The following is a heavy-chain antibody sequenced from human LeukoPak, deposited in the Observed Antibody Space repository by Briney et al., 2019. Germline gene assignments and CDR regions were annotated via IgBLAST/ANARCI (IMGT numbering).Heavy chain of an antibody. J-gene: IGHJ3*02. CDR2: ISGSGGIT. CDR3: AKGRVYSSRGDAFDI. V-gene: IGHV3-23*01. Sequence: GGSLRLSCAASGFTFSSYAMSWVRQAPGKGLEWVSGISGSGGITYYADSVKGRVTTSRDNSKNTLYLQMNSLRAEDTAVYHCAKGRVYSSRGDAFDIWGQGTMVTVSS. CDR1: GFTFSSYA. D-gene: IGHD6-19*01.